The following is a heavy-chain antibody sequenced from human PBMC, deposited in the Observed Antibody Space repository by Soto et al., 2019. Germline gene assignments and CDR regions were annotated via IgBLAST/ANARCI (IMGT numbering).Heavy chain of an antibody. Sequence: GESLKISCKGSGYTFTNYWIGWVRQMPGKGLEWMGIIYPGDSDTKYNPSFQGQVTISADKSITTTYLQWSSLKASDTAVYYCAREETAWPLAYGLDVWGQGTTVTVSS. CDR1: GYTFTNYW. CDR2: IYPGDSDT. CDR3: AREETAWPLAYGLDV. V-gene: IGHV5-51*01. J-gene: IGHJ6*02. D-gene: IGHD2-21*02.